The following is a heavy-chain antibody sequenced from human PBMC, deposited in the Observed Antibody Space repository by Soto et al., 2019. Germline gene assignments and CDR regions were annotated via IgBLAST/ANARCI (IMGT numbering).Heavy chain of an antibody. CDR2: IYHSGSS. Sequence: QLQLQESGSGLVKPSQTLFLTCGVSGGSVSSDFSSWIWIRQTSGKGLEWIGYIYHSGSSYFNPSLVSRGSISIDTSNNQFSLNLTSVTAADTAVYYCARGQPGLFSFDSWGQGILVTVSS. J-gene: IGHJ4*02. CDR1: GGSVSSDFSS. D-gene: IGHD3-9*01. CDR3: ARGQPGLFSFDS. V-gene: IGHV4-30-2*01.